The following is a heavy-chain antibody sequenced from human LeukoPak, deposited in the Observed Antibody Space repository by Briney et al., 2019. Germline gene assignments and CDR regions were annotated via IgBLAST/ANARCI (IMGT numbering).Heavy chain of an antibody. CDR3: ATEYYDILTGYFDY. J-gene: IGHJ4*02. CDR1: GFTVTSYA. Sequence: GGSLRLSCAASGFTVTSYAMSWVRQAPGKGLEWVSAISGSGGSTSYADSVKGRFTISRDNSKNTLFLQMSSLRAEDTAVYYCATEYYDILTGYFDYWGQGTLVTVSS. V-gene: IGHV3-23*01. D-gene: IGHD3-9*01. CDR2: ISGSGGST.